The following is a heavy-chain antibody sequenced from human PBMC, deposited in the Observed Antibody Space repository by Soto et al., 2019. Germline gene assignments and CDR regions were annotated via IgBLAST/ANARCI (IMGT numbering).Heavy chain of an antibody. CDR2: IYYSGST. CDR3: DSAGYRSGWLYYFDY. V-gene: IGHV4-30-4*01. CDR1: GGSISSGDYY. Sequence: QVQLQESGPGLVKTSQTLSLICNVSGGSISSGDYYWSWIRQPPGKGLEWIGYIYYSGSTDYNPSLKSRVTISVDTSKTQSSLKLSDVTAADTAVYYCDSAGYRSGWLYYFDYWGQGTLVTVSS. D-gene: IGHD6-19*01. J-gene: IGHJ4*02.